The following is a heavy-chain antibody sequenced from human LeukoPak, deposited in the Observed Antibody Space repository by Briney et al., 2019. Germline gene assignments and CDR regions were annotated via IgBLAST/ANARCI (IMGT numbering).Heavy chain of an antibody. CDR2: LDPEDGAT. Sequence: ASGNVSCTISGYTLTVLSMHWVRHAPGTGHEWMGGLDPEDGATIYAHTFQGRVTMTEDTSTATAYMELSSLRSEATAAYYCAILLTHYFGRDVWGQGATVTLSS. V-gene: IGHV1-24*01. J-gene: IGHJ6*01. CDR1: GYTLTVLS. CDR3: AILLTHYFGRDV. D-gene: IGHD3-3*02.